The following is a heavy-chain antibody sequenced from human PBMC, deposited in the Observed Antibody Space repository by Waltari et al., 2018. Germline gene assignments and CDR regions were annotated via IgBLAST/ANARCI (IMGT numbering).Heavy chain of an antibody. CDR1: GCTFTDYL. Sequence: QVPLVQSGAEVRKPGASGTGSCKASGCTFTDYLLHWVRQAPGQGLEWMGWINPNSGGTNYAQKFQGRVTMTRDTSISTAYLDLSSLRSDDTAVYYCANMRPFDYWGQGTLVTVSS. CDR3: ANMRPFDY. CDR2: INPNSGGT. J-gene: IGHJ4*02. V-gene: IGHV1-2*02.